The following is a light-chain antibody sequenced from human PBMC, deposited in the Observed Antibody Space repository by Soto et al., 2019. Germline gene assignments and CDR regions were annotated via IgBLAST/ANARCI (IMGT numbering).Light chain of an antibody. CDR2: VVS. CDR1: SVDVGAYDF. V-gene: IGLV2-11*01. CDR3: SSFTTSHTYV. Sequence: QSALSQPHSLSGSPGQSVTISCTGTSVDVGAYDFVSWYQQHPGKAHKLLIYVVSRRPSGVPPRFSGSKSGNSASLTISGLKAAYEADYYCSSFTTSHTYVFGTGTKLTVL. J-gene: IGLJ1*01.